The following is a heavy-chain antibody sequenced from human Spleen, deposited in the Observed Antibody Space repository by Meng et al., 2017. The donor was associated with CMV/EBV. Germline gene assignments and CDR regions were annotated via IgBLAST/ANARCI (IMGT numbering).Heavy chain of an antibody. Sequence: SGPTLVQPTQTLTLTCILSGFSLNTDGMCVSWVRHPPGKAMEWLAIIDWDDDKYYSTSLKTRLTISNDTYKNHVVLTNTNMDPVDTTTYYCARVRRYGSSSPFDYWGQGTLVTVSS. J-gene: IGHJ4*02. CDR1: GFSLNTDGMC. CDR2: IDWDDDK. CDR3: ARVRRYGSSSPFDY. V-gene: IGHV2-70*20. D-gene: IGHD6-6*01.